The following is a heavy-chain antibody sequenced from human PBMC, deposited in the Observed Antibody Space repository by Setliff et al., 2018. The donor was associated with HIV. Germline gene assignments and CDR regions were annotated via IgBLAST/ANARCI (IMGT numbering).Heavy chain of an antibody. CDR1: GGSINRIDYY. Sequence: KPSETLSLTCTVSGGSINRIDYYWGWIRQSPGKGLEWIGNVFYDGTTYYNPSLKSRVTLSVDTSKNQFSLHLSSVTAADMAVYYCARGLRYGQGYFYYIMDVWGQGTTVTVSS. J-gene: IGHJ6*02. D-gene: IGHD3-9*01. V-gene: IGHV4-39*02. CDR2: VFYDGTT. CDR3: ARGLRYGQGYFYYIMDV.